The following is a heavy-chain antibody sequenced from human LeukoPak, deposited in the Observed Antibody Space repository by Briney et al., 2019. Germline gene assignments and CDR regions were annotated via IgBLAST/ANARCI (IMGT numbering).Heavy chain of an antibody. J-gene: IGHJ6*03. CDR3: ARYIAVATSSYYYYRDV. CDR2: GYYSGIT. D-gene: IGHD6-19*01. Sequence: SENLSLTCTVSGGSISSHFWSWIRQPPGQGLEWIGYGYYSGITNYNPSLKRRVTISVDTSKNQFSLKLSSVTAADTAVYYCARYIAVATSSYYYYRDVWGKGTTVIVSS. V-gene: IGHV4-59*11. CDR1: GGSISSHF.